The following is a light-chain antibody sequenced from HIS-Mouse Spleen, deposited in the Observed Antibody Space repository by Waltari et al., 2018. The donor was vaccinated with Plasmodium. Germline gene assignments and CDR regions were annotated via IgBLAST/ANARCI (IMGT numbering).Light chain of an antibody. Sequence: SYELTQPPSVSVSPGQTARITCSGDALPKKYAYWYQQKSGQAPVLVIYEDSKRPSGSPEGFSGSSSGTMDTLTISGAQVEDEADYYCYSTDSSGNHRVFGGGTKLTVL. CDR1: ALPKKY. CDR3: YSTDSSGNHRV. J-gene: IGLJ3*02. CDR2: EDS. V-gene: IGLV3-10*01.